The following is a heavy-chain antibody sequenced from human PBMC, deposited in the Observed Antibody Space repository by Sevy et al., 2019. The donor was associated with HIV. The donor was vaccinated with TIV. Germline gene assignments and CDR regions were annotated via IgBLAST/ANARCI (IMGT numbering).Heavy chain of an antibody. CDR3: ARGTRYGGSYYLGDDAFDI. D-gene: IGHD1-26*01. V-gene: IGHV3-13*01. CDR2: IGSAGDT. CDR1: GFTFRSYD. J-gene: IGHJ3*02. Sequence: GGSLRLSCAASGFTFRSYDMHWVRQATGKGLEWVSAIGSAGDTYYPGSVKGRFTISRENAKNSLYLQMNSLRAGETAVYYCARGTRYGGSYYLGDDAFDIWGQGTMVTVSS.